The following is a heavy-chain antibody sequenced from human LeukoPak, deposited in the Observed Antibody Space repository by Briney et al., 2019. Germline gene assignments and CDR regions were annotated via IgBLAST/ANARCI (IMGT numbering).Heavy chain of an antibody. D-gene: IGHD3-22*01. CDR3: ARDRWDYDSTRYFDL. J-gene: IGHJ2*01. Sequence: SPSETLSLTCTVSGGSISSYYWSWIRQPPGKGLEWIGYIYYSGSTNYNPSLKSRVTISVDTSKNQFSLKLSSVTAADTAVYYCARDRWDYDSTRYFDLWGRGTLVTVSS. CDR1: GGSISSYY. V-gene: IGHV4-59*01. CDR2: IYYSGST.